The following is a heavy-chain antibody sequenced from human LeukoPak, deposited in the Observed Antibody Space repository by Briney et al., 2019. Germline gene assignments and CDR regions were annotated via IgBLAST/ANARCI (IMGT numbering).Heavy chain of an antibody. CDR2: INPSGGST. CDR3: ARHGVVVVPAAYNWFDS. J-gene: IGHJ5*01. Sequence: ASVKVSCKASGYTFTSYYMHWVRQAPGQGLEWMGIINPSGGSTSYAQKFQGRVTMTRDTSTSTVYMELSSLRSEDTAVYYCARHGVVVVPAAYNWFDSWGQGTLVTVSS. CDR1: GYTFTSYY. V-gene: IGHV1-46*01. D-gene: IGHD2-2*01.